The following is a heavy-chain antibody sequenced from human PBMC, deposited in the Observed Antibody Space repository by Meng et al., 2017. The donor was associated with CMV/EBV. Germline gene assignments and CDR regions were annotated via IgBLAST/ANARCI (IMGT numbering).Heavy chain of an antibody. CDR3: ARIAAAARFDY. V-gene: IGHV2-5*02. CDR1: GFSLSTIGVG. D-gene: IGHD6-13*01. CDR2: IYSDDDK. Sequence: QTTFKKSGPTLVKPTHTLTLTSTFSGFSLSTIGVGFGWIRQPPGKALEWLALIYSDDDKRYSPSLKSRLTISKDTSKKQVVLTMTNMDPVDTATYYCARIAAAARFDYWGQGTLVTVSS. J-gene: IGHJ4*02.